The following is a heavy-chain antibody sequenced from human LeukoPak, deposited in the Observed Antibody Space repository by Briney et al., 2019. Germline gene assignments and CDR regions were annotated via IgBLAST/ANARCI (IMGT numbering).Heavy chain of an antibody. D-gene: IGHD3-9*01. CDR1: GASLSVSGRN. J-gene: IGHJ5*02. CDR2: IYYSGST. CDR3: LSGHDNAFDP. Sequence: SETLSLTCTVSGASLSVSGRNWGWVRQPPGKGLEWIASIYYSGSTYYSQSLESRVTMSVDTSKNQFSLKLSSLTATDTAVYYCLSGHDNAFDPWGQGTLVTVSP. V-gene: IGHV4-39*01.